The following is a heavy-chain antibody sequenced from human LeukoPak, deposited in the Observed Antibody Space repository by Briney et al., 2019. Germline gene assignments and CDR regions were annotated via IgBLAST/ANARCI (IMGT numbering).Heavy chain of an antibody. CDR1: GFTFSSYA. CDR2: ISDNGGRT. Sequence: GGSLRLSCAASGFTFSSYAMHWVRQVTGMGLEYVSAISDNGGRTYYANSVKGRFTISRDNSKNTLYLQMGSLRAEDMAVYYCATLTSGSYAHWGQGTLVTVSS. J-gene: IGHJ4*02. V-gene: IGHV3-64*01. D-gene: IGHD1-26*01. CDR3: ATLTSGSYAH.